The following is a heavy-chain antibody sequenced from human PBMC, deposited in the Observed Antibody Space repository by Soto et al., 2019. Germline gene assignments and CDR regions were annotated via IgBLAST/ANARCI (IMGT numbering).Heavy chain of an antibody. D-gene: IGHD6-19*01. CDR2: IYYSGST. CDR3: ARGFSSGWFFYYFDY. Sequence: SETLSLTCTVSGGSISSYYRSWIRQPPGKGLEWIGYIYYSGSTNYNPSLKSRVTISVDTSKNQFSLKLSSVTAADTAVYYCARGFSSGWFFYYFDYWGQGTLVTVSS. J-gene: IGHJ4*02. V-gene: IGHV4-59*13. CDR1: GGSISSYY.